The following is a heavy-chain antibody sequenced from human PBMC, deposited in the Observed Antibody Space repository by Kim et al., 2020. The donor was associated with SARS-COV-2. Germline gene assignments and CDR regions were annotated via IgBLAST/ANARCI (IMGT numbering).Heavy chain of an antibody. CDR2: IGGGGDKT. V-gene: IGHV3-23*01. J-gene: IGHJ4*02. CDR3: AKERSSGWPFDY. D-gene: IGHD6-19*01. CDR1: GFTFSSYA. Sequence: GGSLRLSCAASGFTFSSYAMSWVRQAPGEGLEWVSGIGGGGDKTYYADSAKGRFTISRDNSKKILYLQMNSLRGEDTAKYYCAKERSSGWPFDYWGQGTLVTGSS.